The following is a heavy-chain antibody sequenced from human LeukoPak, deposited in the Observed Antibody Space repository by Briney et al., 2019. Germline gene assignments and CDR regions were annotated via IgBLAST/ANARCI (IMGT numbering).Heavy chain of an antibody. V-gene: IGHV1-2*04. CDR1: GYTFTGYY. D-gene: IGHD6-13*01. Sequence: ASVKVSCKASGYTFTGYYMHWVRQAPGQGLEWMGWINPNSGGTNYAQKFQGWVTMTRDTSISTAYMELSRLRSDDTAVYYCAREAIGSSSYYYYHGMDVWGQGTTVTVSS. CDR2: INPNSGGT. J-gene: IGHJ6*02. CDR3: AREAIGSSSYYYYHGMDV.